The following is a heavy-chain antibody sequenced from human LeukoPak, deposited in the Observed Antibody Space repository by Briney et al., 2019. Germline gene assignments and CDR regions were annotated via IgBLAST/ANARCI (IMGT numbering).Heavy chain of an antibody. V-gene: IGHV3-30*04. J-gene: IGHJ4*02. Sequence: QPGGSLRLSCAASGFTFSSYAMHWVRQAPGKGLEWVAVISYDGSNKYYADSVKGRFTISRDISKNTLYLQMNSLRAEDTAVYYCARDPGTAMPTRYYFDYWGQGTLVTVSS. CDR1: GFTFSSYA. CDR2: ISYDGSNK. CDR3: ARDPGTAMPTRYYFDY. D-gene: IGHD5-18*01.